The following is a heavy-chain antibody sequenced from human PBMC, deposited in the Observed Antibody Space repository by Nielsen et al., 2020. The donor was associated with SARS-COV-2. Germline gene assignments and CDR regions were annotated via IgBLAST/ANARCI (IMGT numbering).Heavy chain of an antibody. CDR3: ARRMYYYDSSDWYFDL. V-gene: IGHV3-13*04. CDR2: VSPTGDT. D-gene: IGHD3-22*01. CDR1: GFTFSTYD. J-gene: IGHJ2*01. Sequence: GESLKISCTASGFTFSTYDMHWVRQATGKGLEWVSGVSPTGDTYYSGSVEGRFTISRENAKNSLYLQMNSLRAGDTAVYYCARRMYYYDSSDWYFDLWGRGTLVTVSS.